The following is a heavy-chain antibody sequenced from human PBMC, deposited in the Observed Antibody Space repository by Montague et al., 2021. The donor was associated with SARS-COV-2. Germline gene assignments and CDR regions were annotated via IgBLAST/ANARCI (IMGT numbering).Heavy chain of an antibody. D-gene: IGHD3-10*01. CDR2: MFRGGAK. Sequence: SLRLSCAAAGLSVTTNYMGWVRQAPGKRLEWVSLMFRGGAKYYADSVKGRFSISRDESKNTLYLEMNSLRDVDTAVYYCAREAGGDRGVLGPLLYHGMDVRGQGTTVIVSS. CDR3: AREAGGDRGVLGPLLYHGMDV. V-gene: IGHV3-66*02. J-gene: IGHJ6*02. CDR1: GLSVTTNY.